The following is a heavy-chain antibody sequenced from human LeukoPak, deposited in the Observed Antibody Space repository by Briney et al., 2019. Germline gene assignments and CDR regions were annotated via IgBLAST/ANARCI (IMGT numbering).Heavy chain of an antibody. Sequence: GGSLRLSCAASGFTFSSYWMSWVRQAPGKGLEWVANIKQDGSEKYYVDSVKGRFTISRDNAKNSLYLQMNSLRAEDTAVYYCAKDGAAVARSFDYWGQGTLVTVSS. CDR1: GFTFSSYW. CDR2: IKQDGSEK. J-gene: IGHJ4*02. D-gene: IGHD6-19*01. CDR3: AKDGAAVARSFDY. V-gene: IGHV3-7*01.